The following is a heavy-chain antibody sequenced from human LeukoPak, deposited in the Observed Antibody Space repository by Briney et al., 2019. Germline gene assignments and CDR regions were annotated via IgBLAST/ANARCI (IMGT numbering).Heavy chain of an antibody. D-gene: IGHD2-15*01. Sequence: HPGGSLRLSCAASRFTFSSYGMHWVRRAPGKGLEWVAVISYDGSNKYYADSVKGRFTISRDNSKNTLYLQMNSLRAEDTAVYYCAKDRKWSADYWGQGTLVTVSS. J-gene: IGHJ4*02. CDR1: RFTFSSYG. V-gene: IGHV3-30*18. CDR3: AKDRKWSADY. CDR2: ISYDGSNK.